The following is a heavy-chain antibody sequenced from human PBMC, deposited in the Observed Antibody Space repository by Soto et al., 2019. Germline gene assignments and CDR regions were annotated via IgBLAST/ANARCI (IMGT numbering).Heavy chain of an antibody. J-gene: IGHJ4*02. CDR1: GGSISSDNW. CDR2: IYHSGIT. CDR3: ATRDY. Sequence: QVQLQESGPGLVKPSGTLTLTCAVSGGSISSDNWWSWVRQPPGKGLEWIGEIYHSGITNYTPSXKXLVTISVDKSKIHFSLKLNSVTAADTAVYYGATRDYWGQGTLVTVSS. V-gene: IGHV4-4*02.